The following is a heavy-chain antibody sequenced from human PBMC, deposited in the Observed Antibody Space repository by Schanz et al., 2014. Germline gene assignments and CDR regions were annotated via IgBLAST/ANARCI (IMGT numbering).Heavy chain of an antibody. J-gene: IGHJ4*02. CDR3: AGAFDSSGYYFDY. CDR1: GYTFTNFF. D-gene: IGHD3-22*01. Sequence: QVHLVQSGAEVHKPGASLKISCKASGYTFTNFFLHWVRQAPGQGLEWMGIVNPSVRGTHFAREFQCRVTVTSDTSTSTVYMELSGLRSEDTAVYYCAGAFDSSGYYFDYWGQGTLVTVSS. CDR2: VNPSVRGT. V-gene: IGHV1-46*03.